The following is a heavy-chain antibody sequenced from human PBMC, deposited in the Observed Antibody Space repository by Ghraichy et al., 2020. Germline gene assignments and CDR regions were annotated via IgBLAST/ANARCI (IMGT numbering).Heavy chain of an antibody. V-gene: IGHV3-7*01. CDR2: IKQDGSEK. CDR1: GFTFKSHW. J-gene: IGHJ6*02. D-gene: IGHD3-3*01. CDR3: ARVGDFWSGYRNGMDV. Sequence: GGSLRLSCTASGFTFKSHWMSWVRQAQGKGLEWVANIKQDGSEKYHVDSVKGRFTISRDNAKNSLYLQINSLRAEDTAVYYCARVGDFWSGYRNGMDVWGQGTTVTVSS.